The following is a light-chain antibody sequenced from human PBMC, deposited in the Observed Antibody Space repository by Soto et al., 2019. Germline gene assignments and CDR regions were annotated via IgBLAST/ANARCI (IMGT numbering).Light chain of an antibody. V-gene: IGLV1-47*01. J-gene: IGLJ1*01. Sequence: QSVLTQPPSASGPPGQRVTISCYGSTSNIGSNYVHWDQHFPGTAPKRLVYRNNQRPSGGPDRCFVSKSGISASLAISGLRSEEEADYYCCSHAGSSVVFGTETKVTAL. CDR2: RNN. CDR1: TSNIGSNY. CDR3: CSHAGSSVV.